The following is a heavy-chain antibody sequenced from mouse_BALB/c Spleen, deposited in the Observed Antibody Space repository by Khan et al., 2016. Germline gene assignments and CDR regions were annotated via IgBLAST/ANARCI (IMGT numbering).Heavy chain of an antibody. CDR2: INPDSYTI. D-gene: IGHD1-1*01. Sequence: EVQLLESGGGLVHPGGSLKLSCAASGFDFSRYWMSWVRQAPGKGLEWIGEINPDSYTINYTPSLKDKFIISRDNAKNTLYLQISKVRSDDTALYYYARAGYYVYLAYWGQCTLVTVSA. V-gene: IGHV4-1*02. CDR3: ARAGYYVYLAY. J-gene: IGHJ3*01. CDR1: GFDFSRYW.